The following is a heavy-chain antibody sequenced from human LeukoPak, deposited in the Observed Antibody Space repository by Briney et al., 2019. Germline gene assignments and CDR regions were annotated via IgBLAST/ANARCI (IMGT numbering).Heavy chain of an antibody. CDR1: GFTVSSNY. D-gene: IGHD5-24*01. Sequence: GGSLRLSCAASGFTVSSNYMSWVRQAPGKGLEWVSVIYSGGSTYYADSVKGRFTISRDNSKNTLYLQMNSLRAEDTAVYYCAKVLDGFRDAFDIWGQETMVTVSS. J-gene: IGHJ3*02. CDR2: IYSGGST. V-gene: IGHV3-66*01. CDR3: AKVLDGFRDAFDI.